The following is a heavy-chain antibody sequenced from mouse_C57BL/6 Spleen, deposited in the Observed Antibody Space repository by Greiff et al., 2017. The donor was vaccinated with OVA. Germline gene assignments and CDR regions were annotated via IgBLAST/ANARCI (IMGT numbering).Heavy chain of an antibody. D-gene: IGHD1-1*01. J-gene: IGHJ1*03. CDR1: GYTFTSYW. V-gene: IGHV1-52*01. Sequence: VQLQQPGAELVRPGFSVKLSCKASGYTFTSYWMHWVKQRPIQGLEWIGNIDPSDSETHYNQKFKDKATLTVDKSSSTAYMQLSSLTSEDSAVYYCARSGLYYGSSYWYFDVWGTGTTVTVSS. CDR3: ARSGLYYGSSYWYFDV. CDR2: IDPSDSET.